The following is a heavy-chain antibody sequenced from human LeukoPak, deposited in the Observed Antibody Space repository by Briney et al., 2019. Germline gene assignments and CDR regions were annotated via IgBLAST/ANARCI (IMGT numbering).Heavy chain of an antibody. CDR1: GFTFSNYW. D-gene: IGHD6-6*01. Sequence: GGSLRLSCAASGFTFSNYWMSWVRQAPGKGLEWVANIKEDGSTKYYVDSVKGRFTISRANAKSSVYLQISSLRVEDTAVYYCARIGYSSSSYDYWGQGTLVTVSS. J-gene: IGHJ4*02. CDR2: IKEDGSTK. V-gene: IGHV3-7*01. CDR3: ARIGYSSSSYDY.